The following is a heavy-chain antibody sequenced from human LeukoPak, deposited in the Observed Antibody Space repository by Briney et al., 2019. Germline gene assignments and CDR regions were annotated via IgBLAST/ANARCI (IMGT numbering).Heavy chain of an antibody. D-gene: IGHD3-9*01. J-gene: IGHJ4*02. CDR3: ARMGGLWDYDILTGYWHPLDY. Sequence: GASVKVSCKASGYTFTSYGISWVRQAPGQGREGMGWISAYNGNTNYAQKLQGRVTITTDTSTSTAYMELRSLRSDDPAVYYCARMGGLWDYDILTGYWHPLDYWGQGTLVTVSS. CDR1: GYTFTSYG. CDR2: ISAYNGNT. V-gene: IGHV1-18*04.